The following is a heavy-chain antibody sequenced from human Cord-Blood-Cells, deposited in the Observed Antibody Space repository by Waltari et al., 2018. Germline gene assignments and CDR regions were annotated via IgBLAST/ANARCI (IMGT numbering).Heavy chain of an antibody. V-gene: IGHV3-23*01. Sequence: EVQLLESGGGLVQPGGSLRLSCAASGFTFSSYAMSWVRQAPGKGLEWVSAISGSGGSTYYADSVKGRFTISRDNSKNTLYLQMNSLRAEDTAVYYCAKVPAGQFLEWLVQYYFDYWGQGTLVTVSS. D-gene: IGHD3-3*01. J-gene: IGHJ4*02. CDR3: AKVPAGQFLEWLVQYYFDY. CDR2: ISGSGGST. CDR1: GFTFSSYA.